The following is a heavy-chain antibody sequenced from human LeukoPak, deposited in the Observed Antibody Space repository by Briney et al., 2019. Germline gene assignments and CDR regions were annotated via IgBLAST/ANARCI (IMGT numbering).Heavy chain of an antibody. Sequence: PSETLSLTCTVSGGSITSAGTSYWGWIRQPPGKRLEWIGSVFYTGYDYYNPSLESRITIAIDTSRDQFSLNLKSVTAADTAVYFCARGRGQWLASRDWGQGILVTVSS. J-gene: IGHJ4*02. CDR2: VFYTGYD. CDR3: ARGRGQWLASRD. V-gene: IGHV4-39*01. CDR1: GGSITSAGTSY. D-gene: IGHD6-19*01.